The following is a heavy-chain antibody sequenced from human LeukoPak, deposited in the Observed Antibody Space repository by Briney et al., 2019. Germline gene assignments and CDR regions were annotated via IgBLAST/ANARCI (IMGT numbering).Heavy chain of an antibody. V-gene: IGHV4-59*01. D-gene: IGHD5-18*01. CDR2: IYYSGTT. J-gene: IGHJ4*02. Sequence: SETLSLTCTVSGVSIINNDWSWIRQPPGKGLEWIGYIYYSGTTNYNPSLMSRVTVSVDTSKNQCSLKLTSVTAADTAVYYCARAQYGYTYGHRFDYWGQGILVTVSS. CDR3: ARAQYGYTYGHRFDY. CDR1: GVSIINND.